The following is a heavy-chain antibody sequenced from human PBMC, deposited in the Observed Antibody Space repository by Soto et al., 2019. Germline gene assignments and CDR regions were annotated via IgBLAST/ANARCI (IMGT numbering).Heavy chain of an antibody. CDR3: ARASIAARRGGWSDVVTYYYYGMDV. J-gene: IGHJ6*02. V-gene: IGHV1-69*13. CDR1: GGTFSSYA. D-gene: IGHD6-6*01. CDR2: IIPIFGTA. Sequence: SVKVSCKASGGTFSSYAISWVRQAPGQGLEWMGGIIPIFGTANYAQKFQGRVTITADESTSTAYMELSSLRSEDTAVYCCARASIAARRGGWSDVVTYYYYGMDVWGQGTTVTVSS.